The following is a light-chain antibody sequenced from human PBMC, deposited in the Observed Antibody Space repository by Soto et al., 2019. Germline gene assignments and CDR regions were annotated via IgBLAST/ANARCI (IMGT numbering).Light chain of an antibody. Sequence: EIVLTQSPATLSVSPGERATLSCRASQSIYSNLAWYQQKPGQAPRLLIYGASTRATGIPARFSGSGSETEFTLTISSLQSEDFAVYYCQQYNNWPRTFGQGTKV. CDR2: GAS. J-gene: IGKJ1*01. CDR1: QSIYSN. CDR3: QQYNNWPRT. V-gene: IGKV3-15*01.